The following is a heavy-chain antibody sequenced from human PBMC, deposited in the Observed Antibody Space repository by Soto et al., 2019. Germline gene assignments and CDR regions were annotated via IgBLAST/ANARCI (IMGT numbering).Heavy chain of an antibody. CDR2: IYNGGST. V-gene: IGHV4-30-4*01. Sequence: QVQLHGSGPGLVEPSQTLSLTCTVSGASITSDKSYCWAWVRQSPEKGLEWIGHIYNGGSTYHNPSLNSPASISVDTSQNQFSLRLNSVSAADTAVYYCTKGPSGDKVDYWGQGILVTVSS. J-gene: IGHJ4*02. D-gene: IGHD7-27*01. CDR1: GASITSDKSY. CDR3: TKGPSGDKVDY.